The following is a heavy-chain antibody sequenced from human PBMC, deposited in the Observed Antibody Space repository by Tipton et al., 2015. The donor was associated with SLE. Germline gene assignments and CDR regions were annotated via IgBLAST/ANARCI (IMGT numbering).Heavy chain of an antibody. J-gene: IGHJ4*02. CDR1: GDTFTNFW. D-gene: IGHD2-15*01. V-gene: IGHV5-10-1*01. CDR2: IDPSDSYT. CDR3: ARWYSGHWDC. Sequence: LVQSGAEVKKPGESLRISCKGSGDTFTNFWISWVRQMPGKGLEWMGRIDPSDSYTNYSPSFQGHVTISVNKSISTAYVHWTNLKALDTAMYYCARWYSGHWDCWGQGTLVTVAS.